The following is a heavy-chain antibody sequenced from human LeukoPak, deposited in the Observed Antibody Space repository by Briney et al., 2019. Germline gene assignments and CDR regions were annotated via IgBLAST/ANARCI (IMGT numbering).Heavy chain of an antibody. V-gene: IGHV3-21*01. CDR2: ISSSSSYI. CDR1: GFTFSSYS. CDR3: ARGAYCGGDCYGHDAFDI. Sequence: PGGSLRLSCAASGFTFSSYSMNWVRQAPGKGLEWVSSISSSSSYIYYADSVKGRFTISRDNAKNSLYLQMNSLRAEDTAVYYCARGAYCGGDCYGHDAFDIWGQGTMVTVSS. D-gene: IGHD2-21*02. J-gene: IGHJ3*02.